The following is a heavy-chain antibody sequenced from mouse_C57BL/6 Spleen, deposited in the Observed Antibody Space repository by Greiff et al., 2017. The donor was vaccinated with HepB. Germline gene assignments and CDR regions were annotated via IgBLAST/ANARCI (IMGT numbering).Heavy chain of an antibody. CDR1: GYTFTDYE. CDR3: YYYGSSYGY. CDR2: IDPETGGT. V-gene: IGHV1-15*01. J-gene: IGHJ2*01. Sequence: VQLQQSGAELVRPGASVTLSCKASGYTFTDYEMHWVKQTPVHGLEWIGAIDPETGGTAYNQKFKGKAILTADKSSSTAYMELRSLTSGDSAVYYCYYYGSSYGYWGQGTTLTVSS. D-gene: IGHD1-1*01.